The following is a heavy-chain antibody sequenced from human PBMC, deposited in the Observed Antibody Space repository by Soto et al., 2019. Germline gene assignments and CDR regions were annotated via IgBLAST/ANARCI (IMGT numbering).Heavy chain of an antibody. V-gene: IGHV3-30-3*01. CDR1: GFTFSSYA. CDR2: ISYDGSNK. J-gene: IGHJ3*02. CDR3: ARDQWELLPAFDI. Sequence: PGGSLRLSCAASGFTFSSYAMHWVRQAPGKGLEWVAVISYDGSNKYYADSVKGRFTISRDNSKNTLYLQMNSLRAEDTAVYYCARDQWELLPAFDIWGQGTMVTVSS. D-gene: IGHD1-26*01.